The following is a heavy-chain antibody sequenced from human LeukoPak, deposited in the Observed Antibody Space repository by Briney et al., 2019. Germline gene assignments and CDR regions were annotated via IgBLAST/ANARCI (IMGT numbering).Heavy chain of an antibody. D-gene: IGHD2-8*01. CDR3: ATSSNGNWFDP. CDR2: IFHTGST. V-gene: IGHV4-30-2*01. Sequence: SQTLSLTCAVSGGSISSAGYSWSWIRQPPGKGLEWIGYIFHTGSTYYNPSLKNRLTISLDRSNNQFSLKLSSVTAADTAVYYCATSSNGNWFDPWGQGTLVTVS. CDR1: GGSISSAGYS. J-gene: IGHJ5*02.